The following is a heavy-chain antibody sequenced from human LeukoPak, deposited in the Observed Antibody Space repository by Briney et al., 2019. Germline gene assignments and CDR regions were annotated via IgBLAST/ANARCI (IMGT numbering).Heavy chain of an antibody. V-gene: IGHV3-74*01. Sequence: GGSLRLSCVASGFTFSSYWMHWVRQTPGQGLMWVARIQSDGSTIYADSVQSRFTISRDNAKNTVYLQMNRLRVDDTAVYFCTRAITYFYGSVTYDWFESWGQGIRVTVSS. CDR1: GFTFSSYW. CDR3: TRAITYFYGSVTYDWFES. CDR2: IQSDGST. J-gene: IGHJ5*01. D-gene: IGHD3-10*01.